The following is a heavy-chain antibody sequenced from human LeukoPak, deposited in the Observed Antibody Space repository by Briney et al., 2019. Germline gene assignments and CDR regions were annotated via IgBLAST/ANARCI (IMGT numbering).Heavy chain of an antibody. J-gene: IGHJ6*03. V-gene: IGHV4-59*01. CDR3: ARDLNGHYMDV. CDR2: IYYSGST. CDR1: GGSISSYY. Sequence: SETLSLTCTVSGGSISSYYWSWIRQPPGKGLEWIGYIYYSGSTNYNPSLKSRVTISVDTSKNQFSLKLSSVTAADTAVYYCARDLNGHYMDVWGKGTAATVSS.